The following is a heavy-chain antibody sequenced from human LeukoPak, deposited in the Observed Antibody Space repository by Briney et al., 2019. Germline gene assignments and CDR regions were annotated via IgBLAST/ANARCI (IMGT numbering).Heavy chain of an antibody. CDR1: GHSFTSYG. V-gene: IGHV1-18*01. CDR3: ARAALSVTTYYYYMDV. J-gene: IGHJ6*03. CDR2: ISAYNGNT. D-gene: IGHD4-17*01. Sequence: GASVKVSCKASGHSFTSYGISWVRQAPGQGLEWMGWISAYNGNTNYAQKLQGRVTMTTDTSTSTAYMELRSLRSDDTAVYYCARAALSVTTYYYYMDVWGKGTTVTVSS.